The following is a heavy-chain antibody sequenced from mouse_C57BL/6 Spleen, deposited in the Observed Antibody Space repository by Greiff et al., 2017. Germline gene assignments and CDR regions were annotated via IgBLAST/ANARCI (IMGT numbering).Heavy chain of an antibody. V-gene: IGHV14-4*01. CDR3: TTDYAWFAY. CDR2: IDPENGDT. J-gene: IGHJ3*01. D-gene: IGHD2-4*01. CDR1: GFNIKDDY. Sequence: VQLQQSGAELVRPGASVTLSCTASGFNIKDDYMHWVKQRPEQGLEWIGWIDPENGDTEYASKFQGKATITADTSSNTAYLQLSGLTSEDTSVYYCTTDYAWFAYWGQGTLVTVSA.